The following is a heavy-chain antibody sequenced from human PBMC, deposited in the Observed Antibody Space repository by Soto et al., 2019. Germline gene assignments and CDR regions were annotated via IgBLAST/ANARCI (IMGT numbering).Heavy chain of an antibody. Sequence: PGESLKISCKTSGYNFYSAWIAWVRQMPGKGLEYMGIIYPGDSNTTYSPPYRGRVTLSVDTSVTTAYLRWTSLKASDTGMYYCVRTGPGFKWFDHWGLGTLLTVSS. J-gene: IGHJ5*02. D-gene: IGHD5-12*01. V-gene: IGHV5-51*01. CDR2: IYPGDSNT. CDR1: GYNFYSAW. CDR3: VRTGPGFKWFDH.